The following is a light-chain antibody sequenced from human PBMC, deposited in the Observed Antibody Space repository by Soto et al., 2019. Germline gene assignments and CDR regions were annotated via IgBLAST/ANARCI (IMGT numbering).Light chain of an antibody. J-gene: IGKJ4*01. Sequence: DIQLTQSPSFLCASVGDRVTITCRASQAISSSLAWYQQNPGKAPKLLIYAASTLQSGVPSRFSGSGSGTEFTLTISSLQPEDFATYYCQQLNSYPLTFGGGAKVEI. CDR2: AAS. CDR1: QAISSS. CDR3: QQLNSYPLT. V-gene: IGKV1-9*01.